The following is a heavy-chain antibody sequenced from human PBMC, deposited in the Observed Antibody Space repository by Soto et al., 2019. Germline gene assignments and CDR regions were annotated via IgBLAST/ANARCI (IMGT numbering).Heavy chain of an antibody. V-gene: IGHV3-48*01. CDR2: ISSSSSTI. D-gene: IGHD2-2*01. Sequence: EVQLVESGGGLVQPGGSLRLSCAASGFTISNYNMNWVRQAPRKGLEWVSYISSSSSTIYYADSVKGRFTISRDNAKNSLYLQMNSLRAEDTAMYYCARDTAYCSSTSCYQVNWFDPWGQGTLVTVSS. J-gene: IGHJ5*02. CDR3: ARDTAYCSSTSCYQVNWFDP. CDR1: GFTISNYN.